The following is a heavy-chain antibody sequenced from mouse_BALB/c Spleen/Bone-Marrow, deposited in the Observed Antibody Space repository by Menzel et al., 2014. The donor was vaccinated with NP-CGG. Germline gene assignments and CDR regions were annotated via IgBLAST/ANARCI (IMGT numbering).Heavy chain of an antibody. J-gene: IGHJ2*01. CDR3: TRGGSSPYYFDY. D-gene: IGHD1-1*01. CDR1: GYTFTSYW. CDR2: IYPSDSYT. Sequence: QVQLQQSGAELVRPGASVKLSCKASGYTFTSYWINWVKQRPGQGLEWIGNIYPSDSYTNYNQKFKDKATLTVDKSSTTAYMQLSSPTSDDSAVYYCTRGGSSPYYFDYWGQGSTLTVSS. V-gene: IGHV1-69*02.